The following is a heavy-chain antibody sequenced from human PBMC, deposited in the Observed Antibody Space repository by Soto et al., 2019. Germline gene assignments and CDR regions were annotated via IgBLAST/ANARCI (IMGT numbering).Heavy chain of an antibody. CDR2: INHSGST. Sequence: QVQLQQWGAGLLKPSETLSLTCAVYGGSFSGYYWSWIRQPPGKGLEWIGEINHSGSTNYNPSLKSRVTISVDTSKNQFSLKLSSVTAADTAVYYCARGGIRLRYFDWLHQRGYFDYWGQGTLVTVSS. J-gene: IGHJ4*02. CDR1: GGSFSGYY. V-gene: IGHV4-34*01. CDR3: ARGGIRLRYFDWLHQRGYFDY. D-gene: IGHD3-9*01.